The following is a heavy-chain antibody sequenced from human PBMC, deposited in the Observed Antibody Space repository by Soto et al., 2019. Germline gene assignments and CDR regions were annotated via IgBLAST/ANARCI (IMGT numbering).Heavy chain of an antibody. V-gene: IGHV3-7*01. Sequence: EVQLVESGGGLVQPGGSLRLSCAASGFTFSNYWMSWVRQAPGKGLEWVANIKQDGTEKNYVDSVRGRFTISRDNATNSLDLQMNSLTAEDTAVYYCERVAIWGQGTLVTVSS. CDR3: ERVAI. CDR1: GFTFSNYW. D-gene: IGHD5-12*01. J-gene: IGHJ4*02. CDR2: IKQDGTEK.